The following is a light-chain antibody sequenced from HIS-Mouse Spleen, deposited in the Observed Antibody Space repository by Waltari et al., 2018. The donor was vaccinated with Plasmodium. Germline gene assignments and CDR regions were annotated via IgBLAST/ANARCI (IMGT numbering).Light chain of an antibody. V-gene: IGLV2-23*03. J-gene: IGLJ3*02. CDR2: EGS. CDR1: SSDVVRYNL. CDR3: CSYAGSSTFV. Sequence: QSALTQPASVSGSPGQSITISCTGTSSDVVRYNLVSWYQQHPGKAPKLMIYEGSKRTAGVYNRFFGSKSGDTASLTISGLQAEDEADYYCCSYAGSSTFVFGGGTKLTVL.